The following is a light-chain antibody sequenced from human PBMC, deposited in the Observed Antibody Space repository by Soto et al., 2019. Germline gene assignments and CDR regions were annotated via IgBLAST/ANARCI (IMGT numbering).Light chain of an antibody. CDR2: GAS. CDR3: HQYGSSPPT. J-gene: IGKJ1*01. V-gene: IGKV3-20*01. CDR1: QSISNNY. Sequence: EILLTQSPGTLSLSPGERATLSCRASQSISNNYLAWYQWKPGQPPIILIQGASRRASAIPDRFSGSGSGTDFSLTISKLEPEDFAVYFCHQYGSSPPTFGQGTKVDIK.